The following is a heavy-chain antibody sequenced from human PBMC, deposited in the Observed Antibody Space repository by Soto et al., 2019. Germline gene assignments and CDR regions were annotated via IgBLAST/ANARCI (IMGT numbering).Heavy chain of an antibody. CDR1: GFTFRAYW. V-gene: IGHV3-74*01. CDR3: IRDGRQWGPPY. J-gene: IGHJ4*02. Sequence: EVQLVESGGGLVQPGGSLRLSCIASGFTFRAYWMDWVRQAPGKGLVWVSRISGDGTMRSYADSVKGRFTISRDNAKNTLYLQLSSLRADDTAVYYCIRDGRQWGPPYWGQGTLVSVSS. CDR2: ISGDGTMR. D-gene: IGHD6-19*01.